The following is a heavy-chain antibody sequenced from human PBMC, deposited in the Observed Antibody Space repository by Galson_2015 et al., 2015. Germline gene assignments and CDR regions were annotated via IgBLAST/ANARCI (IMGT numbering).Heavy chain of an antibody. J-gene: IGHJ6*03. Sequence: EWIGYIYYSGSTYYNPSLKSRVTISVDTSKNQFSLKLSSVTAADTAVYYWSRVQAGYQLHKRDYYYYMDVWGKETTVTVSS. D-gene: IGHD2-2*01. V-gene: IGHV4-31*02. CDR2: IYYSGST. CDR3: SRVQAGYQLHKRDYYYYMDV.